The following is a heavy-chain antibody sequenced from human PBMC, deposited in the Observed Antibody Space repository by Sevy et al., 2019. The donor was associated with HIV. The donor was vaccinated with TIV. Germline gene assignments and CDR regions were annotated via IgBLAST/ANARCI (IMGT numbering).Heavy chain of an antibody. D-gene: IGHD2-15*01. Sequence: ASVKVSCKASGGTFSSYAISWVRQAPGQGLEWMGGIIPIFGTANYAQKFQGRVTITADKSTGTAYMELSSLRSEDTAVYYCARARYCSGGSCYWFDPWGQGTLVTVSS. CDR3: ARARYCSGGSCYWFDP. J-gene: IGHJ5*02. V-gene: IGHV1-69*06. CDR2: IIPIFGTA. CDR1: GGTFSSYA.